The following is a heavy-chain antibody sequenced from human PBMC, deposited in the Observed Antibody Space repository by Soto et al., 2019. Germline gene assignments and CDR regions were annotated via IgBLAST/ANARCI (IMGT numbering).Heavy chain of an antibody. CDR2: IYSGGST. CDR3: ARDPSGLYDAFDI. J-gene: IGHJ3*02. D-gene: IGHD3-10*01. V-gene: IGHV3-53*01. Sequence: EVQLVESGGGLIQPGGSLRLSCAVSGFPVSNNYMSWVRQAPGKGLEWVSVIYSGGSTYYADSLKGRFTISRDSSINTLFLQIDSLRAEDTAVYCCARDPSGLYDAFDIWGQGTMVTVSS. CDR1: GFPVSNNY.